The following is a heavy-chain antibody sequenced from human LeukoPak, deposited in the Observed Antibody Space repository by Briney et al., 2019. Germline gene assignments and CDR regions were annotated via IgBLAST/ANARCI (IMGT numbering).Heavy chain of an antibody. CDR1: GGSISSSSW. CDR3: AGSYSSSWYLG. V-gene: IGHV4-4*02. D-gene: IGHD6-13*01. CDR2: IYHSGST. Sequence: PSGTLSLTCAVSGGSISSSSWWSWVRQPPGKGLEWIGSIYHSGSTYYNPSLKSRVTISVDTSRNQFSLKLSSVTAADTAVYYCAGSYSSSWYLGWGQGTLVTVSS. J-gene: IGHJ4*02.